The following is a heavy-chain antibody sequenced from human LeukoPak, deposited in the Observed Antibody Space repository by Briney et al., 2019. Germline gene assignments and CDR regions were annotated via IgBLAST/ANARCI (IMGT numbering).Heavy chain of an antibody. J-gene: IGHJ4*02. V-gene: IGHV3-23*01. CDR2: ICGNDGKT. CDR1: GFTFSSYA. CDR3: AKDTGGSCYSAIAY. Sequence: GGSLRLSCAASGFTFSSYAMSWVRQAPGKGLEWVSGICGNDGKTYYADSVKGRFTISRDNSKNTLHLQMNSLRAEDTALYYCAKDTGGSCYSAIAYWGQGALVTVST. D-gene: IGHD2-15*01.